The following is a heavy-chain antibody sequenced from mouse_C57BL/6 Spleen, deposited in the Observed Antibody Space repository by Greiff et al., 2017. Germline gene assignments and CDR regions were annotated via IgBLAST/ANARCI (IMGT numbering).Heavy chain of an antibody. Sequence: QVQLQQPGAELVKPGASVKMSCKASGYTFTSYWITWVKQRPGQGLEWIGDIYPGSGSTNYNEKFKSKATLTVDTSSSTAYMQLSSLTSEDSAVYYCASYYGSIYYFDYWGQGTTLTVSS. CDR1: GYTFTSYW. D-gene: IGHD1-1*01. V-gene: IGHV1-55*01. CDR3: ASYYGSIYYFDY. J-gene: IGHJ2*01. CDR2: IYPGSGST.